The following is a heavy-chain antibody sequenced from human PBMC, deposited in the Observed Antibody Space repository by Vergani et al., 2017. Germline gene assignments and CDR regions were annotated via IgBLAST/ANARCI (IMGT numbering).Heavy chain of an antibody. D-gene: IGHD1-1*01. CDR3: ARDLTPGTTGTTVPYYFYGMDV. J-gene: IGHJ6*02. V-gene: IGHV3-30-3*01. Sequence: QVQLVESGGGVVQPGRSLRLSCAASGFIFSSYAMHWVRQAPGKGLEWVAVISYDGSNKYYADSVKGRFTISRDNSKNTLYLQMNSLRAEDTAVYYCARDLTPGTTGTTVPYYFYGMDVWGQGSTVTVSS. CDR2: ISYDGSNK. CDR1: GFIFSSYA.